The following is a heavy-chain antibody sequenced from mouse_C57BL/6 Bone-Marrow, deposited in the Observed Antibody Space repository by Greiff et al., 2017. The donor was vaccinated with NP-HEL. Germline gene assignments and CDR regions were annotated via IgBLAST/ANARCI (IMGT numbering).Heavy chain of an antibody. Sequence: QVHVKQPGAELVKPGASVKLSCKASGYTFTSYWMHWVKQRPGQGLEWIGMIHPNSGSTNYNEKFKSKATLTVDKSSSTAYMQLSSLTSEDSAVYYCASPHYGSSFDYWGQGTTLTVSS. CDR3: ASPHYGSSFDY. CDR1: GYTFTSYW. D-gene: IGHD1-1*01. V-gene: IGHV1-64*01. J-gene: IGHJ2*01. CDR2: IHPNSGST.